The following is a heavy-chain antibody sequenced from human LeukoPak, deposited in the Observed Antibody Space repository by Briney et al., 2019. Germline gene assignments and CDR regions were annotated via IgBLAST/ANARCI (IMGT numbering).Heavy chain of an antibody. CDR3: ARAPGVAEVGRLDL. CDR1: GGSISSGGYY. D-gene: IGHD7-27*01. CDR2: IYYSGST. J-gene: IGHJ2*01. V-gene: IGHV4-30-4*08. Sequence: SETLSLTCTVSGGSISSGGYYWSWIRQHPGKGLEWIGYIYYSGSTYYNPSLKSRLTISLDMSKNQFSLKLSSVTAADTAVYYCARAPGVAEVGRLDLWGRGTLVTVSS.